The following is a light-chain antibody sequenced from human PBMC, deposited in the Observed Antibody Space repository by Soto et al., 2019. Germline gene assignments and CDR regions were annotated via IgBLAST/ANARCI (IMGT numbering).Light chain of an antibody. CDR2: NNY. CDR1: SSNIGSNT. CDR3: AAWDDSLSGPV. J-gene: IGLJ2*01. V-gene: IGLV1-44*01. Sequence: QSVLTQPPSASGTPGQRVTISCSGSSSNIGSNTVNWYQQFPGTAPKLLIYNNYQRPSGVPDRFSGSKSGTSASLAITGLQSADEADYYCAAWDDSLSGPVFGGGTKLTVL.